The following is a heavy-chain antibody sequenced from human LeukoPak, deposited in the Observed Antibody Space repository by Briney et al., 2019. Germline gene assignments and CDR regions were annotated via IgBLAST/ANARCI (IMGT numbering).Heavy chain of an antibody. CDR1: GYTFSSYD. Sequence: GASVKVSCKASGYTFSSYDINWVRQATGQGLEWMGWVNPNSGNTGHAQKLQGRVTMTTDTSTSTAYMELRSLRSDDTAVYYCARAPIEFDWFDPWGQGTLVTVSS. D-gene: IGHD5-24*01. CDR3: ARAPIEFDWFDP. V-gene: IGHV1-8*01. CDR2: VNPNSGNT. J-gene: IGHJ5*02.